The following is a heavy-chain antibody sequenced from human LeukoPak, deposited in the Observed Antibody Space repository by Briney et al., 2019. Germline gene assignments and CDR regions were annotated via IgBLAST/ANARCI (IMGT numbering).Heavy chain of an antibody. D-gene: IGHD3-22*01. J-gene: IGHJ3*02. Sequence: ASVKVSCKASGGTFSSYAISWVRQAPGQGLEWMGGIIPIFGTANYAQKFQGRVTITADKSTSTAYMELSSLRSEDTAVYYCARGGYYYDSSMSAFDIWGQGTMVTVSS. CDR1: GGTFSSYA. CDR2: IIPIFGTA. V-gene: IGHV1-69*06. CDR3: ARGGYYYDSSMSAFDI.